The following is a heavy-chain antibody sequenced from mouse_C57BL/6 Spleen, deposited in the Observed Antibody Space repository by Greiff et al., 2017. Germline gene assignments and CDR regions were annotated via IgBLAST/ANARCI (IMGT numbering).Heavy chain of an antibody. CDR3: ARFYGSSLYYAMDY. CDR1: GYTFTDYY. D-gene: IGHD1-1*01. J-gene: IGHJ4*01. V-gene: IGHV1-76*01. Sequence: VQLVESGAELVRPGASVKLSCKASGYTFTDYYINWVKQRPGQGLEWIARIYPGSGNTYYNEKFKGKATLTAEKSSSTAYMQLSSLTSEDSAVYFCARFYGSSLYYAMDYWGQGTSVTVSS. CDR2: IYPGSGNT.